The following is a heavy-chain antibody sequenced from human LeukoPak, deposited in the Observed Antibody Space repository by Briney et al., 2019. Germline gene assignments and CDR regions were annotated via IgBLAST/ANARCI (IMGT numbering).Heavy chain of an antibody. V-gene: IGHV3-30*02. D-gene: IGHD1-1*01. CDR1: AFAFRNYG. J-gene: IGHJ3*02. CDR2: IRDDGSIK. Sequence: GGSLRLSCAASAFAFRNYGVHWVRQAPGKGLEWVTFIRDDGSIKNYADSVKGRFTISRDNSKNTMYLQMNSLRAEDTAIYYCAKDLGTRSVHDALDIWGQGTMVTVSS. CDR3: AKDLGTRSVHDALDI.